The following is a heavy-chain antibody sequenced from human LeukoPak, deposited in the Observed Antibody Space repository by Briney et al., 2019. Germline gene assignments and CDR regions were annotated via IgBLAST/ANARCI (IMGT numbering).Heavy chain of an antibody. CDR3: ARGGYTRFDL. D-gene: IGHD5-18*01. J-gene: IGHJ4*02. V-gene: IGHV3-7*01. Sequence: QSGGSLRLSCAASGFAFSGYWMSWVRQAPGKGLEWVANIKEDGSEKYYVDSVKGRFTISRDNAKNSLYLQMNSLRAEDTAVYYCARGGYTRFDLWGQGTLVTVSS. CDR2: IKEDGSEK. CDR1: GFAFSGYW.